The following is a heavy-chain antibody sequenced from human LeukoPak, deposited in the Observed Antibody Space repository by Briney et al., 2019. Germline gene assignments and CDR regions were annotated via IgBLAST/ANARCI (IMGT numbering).Heavy chain of an antibody. CDR1: GFTFSSNE. CDR2: ISSSGSTI. J-gene: IGHJ3*02. D-gene: IGHD3-10*01. CDR3: ARMVRGVIAQTGGWAFDI. Sequence: PGGSLRLSCAAPGFTFSSNEMNWVRQAPGKGLEWVSYISSSGSTIYYADSVKGRFTISRDNAKNSLYLQMNSLRAEDTAVYYCARMVRGVIAQTGGWAFDIWGQGTMVTVSS. V-gene: IGHV3-48*03.